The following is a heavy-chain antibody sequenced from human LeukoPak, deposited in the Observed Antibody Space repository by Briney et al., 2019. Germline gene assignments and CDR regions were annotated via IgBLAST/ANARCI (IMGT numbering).Heavy chain of an antibody. J-gene: IGHJ4*02. D-gene: IGHD3-16*01. CDR2: FDPEDGET. Sequence: GASVKVFCKVSGYTLTELSMHWVRQAPGKGLEWMGGFDPEDGETIYAQKFQGRVTMTRDTSTSTVYMELSSLRSEDTAVYYCARGVREGATFDYWGQGTLVTVSS. CDR3: ARGVREGATFDY. CDR1: GYTLTELS. V-gene: IGHV1-24*01.